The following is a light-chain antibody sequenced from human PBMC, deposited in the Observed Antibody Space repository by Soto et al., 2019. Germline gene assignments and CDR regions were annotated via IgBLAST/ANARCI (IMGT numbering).Light chain of an antibody. CDR1: NSNLGAGYD. CDR3: QAYDYSLTAFV. J-gene: IGLJ3*02. Sequence: QPVLTQPPSVSGAPGQRVTISCTGNNSNLGAGYDVHWYQQLLGAAPKLVIFGNRNRPSGVPERFSGSKSGTSASLAITGLQAEDEADYYCQAYDYSLTAFVFGGGTKLTVL. CDR2: GNR. V-gene: IGLV1-40*01.